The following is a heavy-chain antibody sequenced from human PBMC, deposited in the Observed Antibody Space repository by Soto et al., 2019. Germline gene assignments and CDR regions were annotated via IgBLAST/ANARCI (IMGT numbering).Heavy chain of an antibody. J-gene: IGHJ4*02. CDR2: ISYDGSNK. V-gene: IGHV3-30*18. Sequence: SGGSLRLSCAASGFTFSSYGMHWVRQAPGKGLEWVAVISYDGSNKYYADSVKGRFTISRDNSKNTLYLQMNSLRAEDKAVYYCANCYGRNTVYFDNWYQGTLLTVSS. CDR1: GFTFSSYG. D-gene: IGHD3-16*01. CDR3: ANCYGRNTVYFDN.